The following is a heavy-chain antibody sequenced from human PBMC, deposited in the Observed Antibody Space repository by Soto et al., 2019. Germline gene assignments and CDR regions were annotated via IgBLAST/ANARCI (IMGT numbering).Heavy chain of an antibody. CDR3: ARGVVVAGTTNGFDI. J-gene: IGHJ3*02. CDR2: MYPGDSDT. Sequence: GESLKISCKGSGYRFTNYWIGWVRQMPGKGLEWMGIMYPGDSDTIYSPPFQGQVTISVDKSTNTAYPQWSSLKASDTAMYYCARGVVVAGTTNGFDIWGQGKMVTVS. D-gene: IGHD6-19*01. V-gene: IGHV5-51*01. CDR1: GYRFTNYW.